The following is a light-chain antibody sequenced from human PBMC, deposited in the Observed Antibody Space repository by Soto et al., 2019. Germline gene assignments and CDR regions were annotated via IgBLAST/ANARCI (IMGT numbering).Light chain of an antibody. Sequence: QSVLTQPPSASGTPGQRVTISCSGGSSNIGGNTVNWYQQLPGAAPKLIIFSNSQRPSGVPDRFSGSKSGTSASLAIGGLQSEDEAEYYCSTWDDSLNGPLFGGGTQLTV. V-gene: IGLV1-44*01. CDR3: STWDDSLNGPL. CDR1: SSNIGGNT. J-gene: IGLJ2*01. CDR2: SNS.